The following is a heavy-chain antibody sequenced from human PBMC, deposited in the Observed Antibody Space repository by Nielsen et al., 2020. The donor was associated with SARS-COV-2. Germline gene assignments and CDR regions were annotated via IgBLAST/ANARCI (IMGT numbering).Heavy chain of an antibody. CDR3: ARGDLVVVPSPILGLGPFFYYFYLDV. CDR2: VSHSGSI. V-gene: IGHV4-4*01. D-gene: IGHD2-2*01. J-gene: IGHJ6*03. Sequence: GFTFSSYGMHWVRQAPGKGLEWIGEVSHSGSINYNPSLKSRVTLSMDKSKRQFSLRLTSVSAADTAVYFCARGDLVVVPSPILGLGPFFYYFYLDVWGKGTTVTVSS. CDR1: GFTFSSYG.